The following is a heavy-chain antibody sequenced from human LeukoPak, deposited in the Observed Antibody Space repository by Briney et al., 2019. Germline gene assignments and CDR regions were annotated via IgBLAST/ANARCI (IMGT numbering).Heavy chain of an antibody. CDR2: ISGSGGST. CDR3: AKDLGELLWFGELLSGRYFQH. D-gene: IGHD3-10*01. CDR1: GFTFSSYA. Sequence: PGGSLRLSCAASGFTFSSYAMSWVRRAPGKGLEWVSAISGSGGSTYYADSVKGRFTISRDNSKNTLYLQMNSLRAEDTAVYYCAKDLGELLWFGELLSGRYFQHWGQGTLVTVSS. V-gene: IGHV3-23*01. J-gene: IGHJ1*01.